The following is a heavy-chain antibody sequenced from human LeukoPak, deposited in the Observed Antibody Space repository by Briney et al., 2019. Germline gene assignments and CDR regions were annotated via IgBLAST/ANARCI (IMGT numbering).Heavy chain of an antibody. Sequence: ASVKVSCKASGYTFTGYYMHWVRQAPGQGLEWMGWINPNSGGTNYAQKFQGRVTMTRDTSISTAYMELSRLRSDDTAVYYCAKDGAVLRFLMNYFDYWGQGTLVTVSS. V-gene: IGHV1-2*02. J-gene: IGHJ4*02. CDR3: AKDGAVLRFLMNYFDY. D-gene: IGHD3-3*01. CDR1: GYTFTGYY. CDR2: INPNSGGT.